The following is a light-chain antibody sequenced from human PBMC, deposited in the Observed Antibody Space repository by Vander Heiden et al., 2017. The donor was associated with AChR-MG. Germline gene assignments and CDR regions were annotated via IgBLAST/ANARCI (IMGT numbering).Light chain of an antibody. Sequence: EIVLPPSPGILSMSPEERATLSCSASQSGSSSYLTWYQQTPGQAPRLLFYDASTRATGVPNMFSGSWSGTYFPLIISRLEPEDFAVYYCLQDRNPLTFGQGTNLEIK. CDR2: DAS. J-gene: IGKJ2*01. CDR1: QSGSSSY. V-gene: IGKV3-20*01. CDR3: LQDRNPLT.